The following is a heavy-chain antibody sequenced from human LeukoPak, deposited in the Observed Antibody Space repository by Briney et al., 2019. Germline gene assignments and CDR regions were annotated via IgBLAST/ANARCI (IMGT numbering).Heavy chain of an antibody. CDR1: GGSISGSSYY. D-gene: IGHD6-19*01. CDR3: ARLIAVAGTITFDY. V-gene: IGHV4-39*01. Sequence: SETLSLTCTVSGGSISGSSYYWGWIRQPPGKGLEWIGSIYYSGSTYYNPSLKSRVTISVDTSKNQFSLKLSSVTAADTAVYYCARLIAVAGTITFDYWGQGTLVTVPS. CDR2: IYYSGST. J-gene: IGHJ4*02.